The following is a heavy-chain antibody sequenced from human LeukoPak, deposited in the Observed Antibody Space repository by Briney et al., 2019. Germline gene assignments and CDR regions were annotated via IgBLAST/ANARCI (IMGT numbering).Heavy chain of an antibody. Sequence: SETLSLTCTVSGGSISSSSYYWGWIRQPPGKGLEWIGRIYYSGSTYYNPSLKSRVTISVDTSKNQFSLKLSSVTAADTAVYYCARELAGGIAVAGNFDYWGQGTLVTVSS. V-gene: IGHV4-39*07. CDR3: ARELAGGIAVAGNFDY. CDR1: GGSISSSSYY. D-gene: IGHD6-19*01. CDR2: IYYSGST. J-gene: IGHJ4*02.